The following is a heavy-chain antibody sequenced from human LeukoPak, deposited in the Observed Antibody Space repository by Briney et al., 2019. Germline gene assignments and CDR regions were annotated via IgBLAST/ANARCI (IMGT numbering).Heavy chain of an antibody. CDR2: INPNSGGT. Sequence: WASVRVSCKASGYTFTGYYIHWVRQAPGQGLEWMGSINPNSGGTNYAQKFQGRVTMTRDTSITTAYMELSRLRSDDTAVYYCALPPYCSGGSCYWSDPFDYWGQGTLVTVSS. D-gene: IGHD2-15*01. V-gene: IGHV1-2*02. J-gene: IGHJ4*02. CDR3: ALPPYCSGGSCYWSDPFDY. CDR1: GYTFTGYY.